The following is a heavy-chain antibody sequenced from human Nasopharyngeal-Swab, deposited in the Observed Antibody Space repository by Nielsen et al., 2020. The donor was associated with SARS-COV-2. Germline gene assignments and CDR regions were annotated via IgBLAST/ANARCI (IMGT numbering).Heavy chain of an antibody. Sequence: WIRQPPGKGLVWVSRINSDGSSTSYADSVKGRFTISRDNAKNTLYLQMNSLRAEDTAVYYCARNILTGYYSSDAFDIWGQGTMVTVSS. V-gene: IGHV3-74*01. D-gene: IGHD3-9*01. CDR3: ARNILTGYYSSDAFDI. CDR2: INSDGSST. J-gene: IGHJ3*02.